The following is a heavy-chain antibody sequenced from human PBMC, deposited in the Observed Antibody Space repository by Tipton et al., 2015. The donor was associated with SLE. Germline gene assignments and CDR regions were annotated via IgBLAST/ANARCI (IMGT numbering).Heavy chain of an antibody. CDR2: LYYSGST. D-gene: IGHD5-12*01. V-gene: IGHV4-39*07. J-gene: IGHJ4*02. Sequence: TLSLTCTVSGASISTHSYSWGWIRQPPGKGPEWIGSLYYSGSTYFNPSLKSRVTMSMDTSRNQFSLNLNSMTAADTAVYYCVRHRYTYGYEDYWGQGTLVTVSS. CDR3: VRHRYTYGYEDY. CDR1: GASISTHSYS.